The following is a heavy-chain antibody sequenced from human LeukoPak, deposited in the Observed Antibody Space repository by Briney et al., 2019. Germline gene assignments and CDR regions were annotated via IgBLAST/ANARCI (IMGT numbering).Heavy chain of an antibody. CDR1: GGSISSGSYY. CDR3: ARQTGSGLFILP. CDR2: IYYSGNT. V-gene: IGHV4-30-2*03. J-gene: IGHJ4*02. D-gene: IGHD3/OR15-3a*01. Sequence: SQTLSLTCSVSGGSISSGSYYWSWIRQPAGKGLEWIGSIYYSGNTYYNASLKSQVSISIDTSKNQFSLKLTSVTAADTAVYYCARQTGSGLFILPGGQGTLVTVSS.